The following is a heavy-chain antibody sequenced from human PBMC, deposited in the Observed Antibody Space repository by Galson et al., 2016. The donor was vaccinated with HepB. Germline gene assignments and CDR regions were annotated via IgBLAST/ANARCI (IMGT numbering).Heavy chain of an antibody. CDR2: VYQTGST. D-gene: IGHD3-16*01. CDR1: GGSINGSNW. V-gene: IGHV4-4*01. Sequence: ETLSLTCAVSGGSINGSNWWSWVRQSPGQGLEWIGDVYQTGSTNYKPSLKSRVSISVDKSKTHFSLKLTCVTAADTAVDWLARVVMSSQSLTNRWTGRSRLFDPWGRGTLVTVS. CDR3: ARVVMSSQSLTNRWTGRSRLFDP. J-gene: IGHJ5*02.